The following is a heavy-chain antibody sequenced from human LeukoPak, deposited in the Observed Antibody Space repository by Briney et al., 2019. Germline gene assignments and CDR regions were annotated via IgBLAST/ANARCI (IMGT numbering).Heavy chain of an antibody. D-gene: IGHD4-17*01. CDR3: ARRVSGDYGHWFDP. V-gene: IGHV4-61*01. Sequence: PSETLSLTCTVSGGSVSSGNYYWTWIRQPPGKGLEWIGYNSYSGSANYNPSLKNRVTILLDTSKNQFSLKLSSVTAADTAIYSCARRVSGDYGHWFDPWGQGTLVTVSS. CDR2: NSYSGSA. CDR1: GGSVSSGNYY. J-gene: IGHJ5*02.